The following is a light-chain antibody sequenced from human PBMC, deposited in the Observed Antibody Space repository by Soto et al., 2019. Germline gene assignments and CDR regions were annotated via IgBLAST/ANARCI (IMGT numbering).Light chain of an antibody. J-gene: IGKJ1*01. CDR2: GAS. V-gene: IGKV3-20*01. Sequence: EIVLTQSPGTLSLSPGERATLSCRTSQSININYLAWYQQKPGQGPRLLMYGASSMATGIPDRFSGSGSGTDFTHTISRLEPEELAVYDGQQYDHSARRVGEGNKVEIK. CDR3: QQYDHSARR. CDR1: QSININY.